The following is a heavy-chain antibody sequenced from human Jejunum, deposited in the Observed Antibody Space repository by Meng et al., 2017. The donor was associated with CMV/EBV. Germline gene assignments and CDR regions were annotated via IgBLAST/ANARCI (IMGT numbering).Heavy chain of an antibody. Sequence: GYTFAGHYIHWVRQAPGQGLEWMGWINPDSGGTNYAQKFPGRVTMTWDTSINTAYMELGRLTSDDTAVYYCARDLRFLGRCYGMDVWGQGTTVTVSS. J-gene: IGHJ6*02. CDR3: ARDLRFLGRCYGMDV. V-gene: IGHV1-2*02. D-gene: IGHD3-3*01. CDR2: INPDSGGT. CDR1: GYTFAGHY.